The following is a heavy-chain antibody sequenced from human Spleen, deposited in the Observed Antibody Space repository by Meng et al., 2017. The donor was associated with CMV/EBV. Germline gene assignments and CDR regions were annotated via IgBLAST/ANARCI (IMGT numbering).Heavy chain of an antibody. CDR1: GFNFRSYD. CDR3: AKDTAIPKHYYYCMDV. Sequence: GESLMISCAASGFNFRSYDMNWVRQAPGKGLELVSSIRSGSSYIYYAASVKGRFTISRDNAKNSLFLQMNSLRAEDTAVYYCAKDTAIPKHYYYCMDVWGQGTTVTVSS. D-gene: IGHD5-18*01. V-gene: IGHV3-21*01. J-gene: IGHJ6*02. CDR2: IRSGSSYI.